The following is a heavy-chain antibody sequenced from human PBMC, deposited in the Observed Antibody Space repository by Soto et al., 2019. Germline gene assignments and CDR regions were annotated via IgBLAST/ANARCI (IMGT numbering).Heavy chain of an antibody. CDR2: ISSSSSHI. CDR1: GFTFSSYS. V-gene: IGHV3-21*01. CDR3: ARVQVPDPTFYGDYDGPVDY. Sequence: PGGSLRLSCAASGFTFSSYSMNWVRQAPGKGLEWVSSISSSSSHIYYADSVKGRFTISRDNAKNSLYLQMNSLRAEDTAVYYCARVQVPDPTFYGDYDGPVDYWGQGTLVTVSS. J-gene: IGHJ4*02. D-gene: IGHD4-17*01.